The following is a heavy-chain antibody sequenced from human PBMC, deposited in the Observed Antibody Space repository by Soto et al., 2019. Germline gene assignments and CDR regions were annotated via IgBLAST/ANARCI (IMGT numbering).Heavy chain of an antibody. Sequence: QVQLQESGPGLVKPSQTLSLTCTVSGGSISSGDYYWSWIRQPPGKGLEWIGYIYYSGSTYYNPSLKSRVTISVDTSKNQFSLKLSSVTAADTAVYYCARLAPAYCTNGVCPLFDYWGQGTLVTVSS. CDR2: IYYSGST. D-gene: IGHD2-8*01. V-gene: IGHV4-30-4*01. J-gene: IGHJ4*02. CDR1: GGSISSGDYY. CDR3: ARLAPAYCTNGVCPLFDY.